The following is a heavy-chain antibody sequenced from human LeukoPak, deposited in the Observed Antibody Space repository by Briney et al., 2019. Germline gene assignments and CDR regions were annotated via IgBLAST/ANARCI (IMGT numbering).Heavy chain of an antibody. V-gene: IGHV3-64D*06. CDR1: GFIFITYA. J-gene: IGHJ4*02. Sequence: GGSLRLSCSASGFIFITYAMHWVRQAPGKGLEYVSGITTNGDSTFYADSVKGRFTISRDNSKNTLYLQMSSLRPEDTAVYYCVRGISSWLVDNFDYWGQGTLVTVSS. CDR3: VRGISSWLVDNFDY. CDR2: ITTNGDST. D-gene: IGHD6-13*01.